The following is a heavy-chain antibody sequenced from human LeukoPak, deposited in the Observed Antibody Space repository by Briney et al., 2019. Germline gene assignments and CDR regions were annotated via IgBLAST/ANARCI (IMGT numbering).Heavy chain of an antibody. CDR1: GFTFDDYA. CDR2: ISWNSGSI. Sequence: GGSLRLSCAASGFTFDDYAMHWVRQAPGKGLEWVSGISWNSGSIGYADSVKGRFTISRDNAKNSLYLQMNSLRAEDTALYYCAKGFRKDYDILTGYFLWGQGTLVTVSS. CDR3: AKGFRKDYDILTGYFL. V-gene: IGHV3-9*01. J-gene: IGHJ4*02. D-gene: IGHD3-9*01.